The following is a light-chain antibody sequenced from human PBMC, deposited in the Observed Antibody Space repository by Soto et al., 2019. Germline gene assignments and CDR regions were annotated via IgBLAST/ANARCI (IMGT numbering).Light chain of an antibody. Sequence: QSVLTQPPSASGAPGQRVTISCTGSSSNIGAGYDVHWYQQLPGTAPKLLIYGNSNRPSGVPDRFSGSKSGTSASLAITGLQAEDEADYYCQSYDSSRRVVFGGGTKVTVL. CDR2: GNS. J-gene: IGLJ2*01. CDR1: SSNIGAGYD. CDR3: QSYDSSRRVV. V-gene: IGLV1-40*01.